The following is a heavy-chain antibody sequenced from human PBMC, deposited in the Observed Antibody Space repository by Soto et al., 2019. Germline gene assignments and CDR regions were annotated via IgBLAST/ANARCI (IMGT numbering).Heavy chain of an antibody. CDR3: ARDMTTVTTSRYYYYGMDV. V-gene: IGHV3-30-3*01. J-gene: IGHJ6*02. CDR1: GFTFSSYA. D-gene: IGHD4-17*01. CDR2: ISYDGSNK. Sequence: GGSLRLSCAASGFTFSSYAMHWVRQAPGKGLEWVAVISYDGSNKYYADSVKGRFTISRDNSKNTLYLQMNSLRAEDTAVYYCARDMTTVTTSRYYYYGMDVWGQGTTVTVSS.